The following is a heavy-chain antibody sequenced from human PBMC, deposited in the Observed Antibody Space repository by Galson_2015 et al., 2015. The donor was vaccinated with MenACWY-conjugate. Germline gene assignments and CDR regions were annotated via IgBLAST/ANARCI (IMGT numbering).Heavy chain of an antibody. CDR1: GFTFSTYS. J-gene: IGHJ4*02. Sequence: SLRLSCAASGFTFSTYSMNWVRQAPGKGLEWISSISSSSIYIYYTDSVKGRFTISRANAKNSLYLQMNSLRVEDTAVYYCTRRTGGSYDYWGQGTLVTVSS. CDR3: TRRTGGSYDY. D-gene: IGHD1-26*01. V-gene: IGHV3-21*01. CDR2: ISSSSIYI.